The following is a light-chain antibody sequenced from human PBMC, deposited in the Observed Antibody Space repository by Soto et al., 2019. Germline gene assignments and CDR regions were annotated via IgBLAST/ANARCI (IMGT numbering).Light chain of an antibody. J-gene: IGKJ1*01. CDR1: QTISSW. V-gene: IGKV1-5*01. Sequence: DIQMTQSPSTLSASVGDRVTITCRASQTISSWLAWYQQKPGKAPKLLIYDASSLESGVPSRFSGSASGTEFTLSITPLQPDDFATYYCQQYDSYPWTFGQGTKVDIK. CDR2: DAS. CDR3: QQYDSYPWT.